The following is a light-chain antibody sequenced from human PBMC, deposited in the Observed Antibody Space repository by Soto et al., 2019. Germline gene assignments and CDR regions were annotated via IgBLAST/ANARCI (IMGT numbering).Light chain of an antibody. J-gene: IGKJ2*01. CDR3: QQYGSSSYT. CDR1: QSVSSSY. V-gene: IGKV3-20*01. CDR2: AVS. Sequence: EIVLTQSPGILSLSPGERATLSCRASQSVSSSYLTWYQQKPGQAPRLLIYAVSSRATGIPDRFSGSGSGTDFTLTISRLEPEDFAVYYCQQYGSSSYTFGQGTKLEIK.